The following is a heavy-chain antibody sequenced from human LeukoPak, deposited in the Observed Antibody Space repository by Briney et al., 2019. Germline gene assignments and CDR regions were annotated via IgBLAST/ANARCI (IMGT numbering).Heavy chain of an antibody. V-gene: IGHV3-74*01. CDR1: GFTFSSYW. CDR3: VRVNCAGDCTSRDWYFDL. Sequence: GGSLRLSCAASGFTFSSYWMHWVRQAPGKGLVWVSRIFNPGGATAYVNSVKGRFTISRDNAENTLSLQMNSLRVEDAAVYYCVRVNCAGDCTSRDWYFDLWGRGTLVVVSS. D-gene: IGHD2-21*02. J-gene: IGHJ2*01. CDR2: IFNPGGAT.